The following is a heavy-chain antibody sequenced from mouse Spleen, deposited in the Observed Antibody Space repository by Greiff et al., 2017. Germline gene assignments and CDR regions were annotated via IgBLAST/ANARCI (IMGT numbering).Heavy chain of an antibody. CDR1: GFTFTEYY. CDR2: IRNKANGYTA. J-gene: IGHJ4*01. CDR3: ARVYYDYDCYAMDY. V-gene: IGHV7-3*02. D-gene: IGHD2-4*01. Sequence: EVKLMESGGGLVQPGGSLRLSCATSGFTFTEYYMTWVRQCPGKALEWLGFIRNKANGYTAEYSPSVKGRFTISRDNSQSILYLQMNTLRAEDSATYYCARVYYDYDCYAMDYWGQGTSVTVSS.